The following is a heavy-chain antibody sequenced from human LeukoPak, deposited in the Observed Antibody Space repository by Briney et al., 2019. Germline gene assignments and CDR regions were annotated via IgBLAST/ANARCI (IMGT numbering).Heavy chain of an antibody. D-gene: IGHD4-11*01. V-gene: IGHV3-23*01. Sequence: GGSLRLSCAASGFTFSSFGMSWVRQAPGKGLEWVSAISSTGGTAYYADSVKGRFTISRDNSKNTLYLQMNSLKTEDTAVYYCTRRGSNFKPDAFDIWGQGTMVTVSS. J-gene: IGHJ3*02. CDR3: TRRGSNFKPDAFDI. CDR2: ISSTGGTA. CDR1: GFTFSSFG.